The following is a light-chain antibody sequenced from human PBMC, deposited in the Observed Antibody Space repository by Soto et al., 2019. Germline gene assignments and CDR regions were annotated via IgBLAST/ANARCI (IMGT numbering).Light chain of an antibody. CDR2: GAS. J-gene: IGKJ2*01. CDR1: QSIDTY. Sequence: EIVLTQSPAALSVSPGERATLSCRASQSIDTYLAWYQQKPGQAPRHLIYGASNRATGIPARFSGSGSVTEFTLTISRLQSEDFAVYYCQQYDQWPRGTFGQGTKLEI. CDR3: QQYDQWPRGT. V-gene: IGKV3-15*01.